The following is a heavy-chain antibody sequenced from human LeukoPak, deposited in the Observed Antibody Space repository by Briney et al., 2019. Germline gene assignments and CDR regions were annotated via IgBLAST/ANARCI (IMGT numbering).Heavy chain of an antibody. CDR2: IIPIFGTA. J-gene: IGHJ4*02. V-gene: IGHV1-69*05. CDR3: ARDYCSSTSCYPVDDY. CDR1: GGTFSSYA. Sequence: SVKVSCKASGGTFSSYAISWVRQAPGQGLEWMGRIIPIFGTANYAQKFQGRVTITTDESTSTAYMELSSLRAEDTAVYYCARDYCSSTSCYPVDDYWGQGTLVTVSS. D-gene: IGHD2-2*01.